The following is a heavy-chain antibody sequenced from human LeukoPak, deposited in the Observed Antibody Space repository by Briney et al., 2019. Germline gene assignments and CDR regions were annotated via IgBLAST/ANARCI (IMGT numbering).Heavy chain of an antibody. Sequence: SETLSLTCSVSGGSIYSYYWSWIRQPPGKGLEGIGYIYNSGSTNYNPSLKSRVTISVDTSKNQVSLKLSSVTAADTAVYYCARFQSSSSWDYYYGLDVWGQGTAVTVSS. V-gene: IGHV4-59*01. D-gene: IGHD2-2*01. CDR2: IYNSGST. CDR1: GGSIYSYY. CDR3: ARFQSSSSWDYYYGLDV. J-gene: IGHJ6*02.